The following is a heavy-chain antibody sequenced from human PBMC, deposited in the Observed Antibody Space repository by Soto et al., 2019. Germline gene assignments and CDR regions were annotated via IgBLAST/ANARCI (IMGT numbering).Heavy chain of an antibody. CDR1: GFTFSSYS. J-gene: IGHJ4*02. D-gene: IGHD3-22*01. V-gene: IGHV3-21*01. CDR3: ARVPYDSSGALDY. CDR2: ISSSSSYI. Sequence: PGGSLRLSCAASGFTFSSYSMNWVRQAPGKGLEWVSSISSSSSYIYYADSVKGRFTISRDNAKNSLYLQMNSLRAEDTAVYYCARVPYDSSGALDYWGQGTLVTVSS.